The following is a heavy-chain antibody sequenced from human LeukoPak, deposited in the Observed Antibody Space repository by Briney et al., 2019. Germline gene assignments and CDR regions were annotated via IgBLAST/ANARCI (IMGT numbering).Heavy chain of an antibody. CDR1: GFTFSSYS. J-gene: IGHJ4*02. D-gene: IGHD3-10*01. V-gene: IGHV3-21*01. Sequence: GGSLRLSCAASGFTFSSYSMNWVRQAPGKGLEWVSSISSSSSYIYYADSVKGRFTISRDNAKNSLYLQMNSLRAEDTAVYYCARIITMVRGVIIPPDYLGQGTLVTVSS. CDR3: ARIITMVRGVIIPPDY. CDR2: ISSSSSYI.